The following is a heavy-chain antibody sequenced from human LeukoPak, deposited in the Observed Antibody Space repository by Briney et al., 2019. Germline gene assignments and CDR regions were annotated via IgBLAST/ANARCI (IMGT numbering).Heavy chain of an antibody. J-gene: IGHJ5*02. V-gene: IGHV4-34*01. Sequence: KPSETLSLTCAVYGGSFSGYYWSWIRQPPGKGLEWIGEINHSGSTNYNPSLKSRVTMSVDTPKNQFSLKLSSVTAADTAVYYCAREGNVLAARRKRSFDPWGQGTLVTVSS. CDR3: AREGNVLAARRKRSFDP. CDR1: GGSFSGYY. D-gene: IGHD6-6*01. CDR2: INHSGST.